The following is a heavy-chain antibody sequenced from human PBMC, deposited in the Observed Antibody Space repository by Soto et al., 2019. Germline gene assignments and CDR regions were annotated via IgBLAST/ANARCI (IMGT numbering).Heavy chain of an antibody. V-gene: IGHV4-39*07. CDR1: GGSISSSSYY. CDR2: IYYSGST. D-gene: IGHD3-10*01. Sequence: SETLSLTCTVSGGSISSSSYYWGWIRQPPGKGLEWIGSIYYSGSTNYNPSLKSRVTMSVDNSKRHFSLKLSSVTAADTAVYYCARGKWFGDFPLDYWGPGTLVTVSS. J-gene: IGHJ4*02. CDR3: ARGKWFGDFPLDY.